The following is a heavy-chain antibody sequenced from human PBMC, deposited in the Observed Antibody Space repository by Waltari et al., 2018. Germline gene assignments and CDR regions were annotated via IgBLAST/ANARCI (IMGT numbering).Heavy chain of an antibody. CDR3: ARHLERYWYYGMDV. V-gene: IGHV4-59*08. J-gene: IGHJ6*02. CDR2: VIHTGST. CDR1: GCPIIPYY. D-gene: IGHD2-8*02. Sequence: QVQLQESGPGLAKPSDTLSFRCPVPGCPIIPYYWSWIRQPPGKGLEWIGYVIHTGSTSYNPSLKSRVTISLDVSRNQFSLHLSSVTAADTAVYYCARHLERYWYYGMDVWGQGATVTVSS.